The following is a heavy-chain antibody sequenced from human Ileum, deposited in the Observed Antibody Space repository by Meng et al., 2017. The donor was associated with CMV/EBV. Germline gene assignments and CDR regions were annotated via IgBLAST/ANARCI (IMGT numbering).Heavy chain of an antibody. V-gene: IGHV3-15*01. J-gene: IGHJ6*02. Sequence: GESLKSPCSASGFTFSNAWMSWVRHASGKGLEWVGRIKSKTDGGTTDYAAPVKGRFTISRDDSKNTLYLQMNSLKTEHTAVYYCTTPISGGVLGYYYGMDVWGQGTTVTVSS. CDR1: GFTFSNAW. D-gene: IGHD4/OR15-4a*01. CDR2: IKSKTDGGTT. CDR3: TTPISGGVLGYYYGMDV.